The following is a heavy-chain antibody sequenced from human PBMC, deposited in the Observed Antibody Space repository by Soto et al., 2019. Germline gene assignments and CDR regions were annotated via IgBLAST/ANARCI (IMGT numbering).Heavy chain of an antibody. D-gene: IGHD1-7*01. V-gene: IGHV1-2*02. CDR3: ARGGAPGYNWNSKWDY. CDR2: INPNSGGT. J-gene: IGHJ4*02. CDR1: GDTFTGYY. Sequence: QVQLVQSGAEVKKPGASVKVSCKASGDTFTGYYMHWVRQAPGQGLEWMGWINPNSGGTNYAQKFQGRVTMTRDTSISTAYMELSRLRSDDTAVYYCARGGAPGYNWNSKWDYWGQGTLVTVSS.